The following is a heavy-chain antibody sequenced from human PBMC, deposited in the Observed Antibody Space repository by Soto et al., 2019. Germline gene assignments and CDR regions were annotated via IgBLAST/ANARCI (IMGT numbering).Heavy chain of an antibody. Sequence: QVQLVQSGAEVKKPGSSVKVSCKASGGTFSSYAISWVRQAPGQGLEWMGGIIPIFGTANYAQKFQARVTITADDSTSTAYMELSSLRSADTAVYYCATRFRPMKVVVIDYISWGQGTLVTVSS. CDR1: GGTFSSYA. V-gene: IGHV1-69*12. CDR2: IIPIFGTA. CDR3: ATRFRPMKVVVIDYIS. J-gene: IGHJ4*02. D-gene: IGHD3-22*01.